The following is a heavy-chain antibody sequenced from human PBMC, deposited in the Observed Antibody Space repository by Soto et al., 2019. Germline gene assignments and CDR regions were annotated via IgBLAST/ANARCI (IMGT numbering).Heavy chain of an antibody. CDR1: GGSISSYY. V-gene: IGHV4-59*08. D-gene: IGHD3-10*01. CDR3: ARLLWSRGDWFDP. J-gene: IGHJ5*02. CDR2: IYYSGST. Sequence: SEPLSLTFTVSGGSISSYYWSWIRQPPGKGLEWIGYIYYSGSTNYNPSLKSRVTIAVDTSKNQFSLKLSSVTAADTAVYYCARLLWSRGDWFDPWGQGTLVTVS.